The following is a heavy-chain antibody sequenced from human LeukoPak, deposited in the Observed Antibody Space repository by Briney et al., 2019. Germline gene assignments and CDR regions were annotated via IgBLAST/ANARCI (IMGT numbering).Heavy chain of an antibody. D-gene: IGHD2-2*01. J-gene: IGHJ4*02. CDR2: IYSGGST. V-gene: IGHV3-53*01. Sequence: GGSLRLSCAASGFTVSSNYMSWVRQAPGKGLEWVSVIYSGGSTYYADSVKGRFTISRDNSKNTLYLQMNSLRAEDTAVYYCAKEHCSSTSCYGHYFDYWGQGTLVTVSS. CDR3: AKEHCSSTSCYGHYFDY. CDR1: GFTVSSNY.